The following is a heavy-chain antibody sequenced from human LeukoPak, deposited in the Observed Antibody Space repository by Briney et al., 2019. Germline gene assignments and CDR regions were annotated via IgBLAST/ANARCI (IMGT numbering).Heavy chain of an antibody. Sequence: SETLSLTCAVSGYSISSGYYWGWIRQPPGKGLEWIGSIYHSGSTYYNPSLKSRVTISVDTSKNQFSLKLSSVTAADTAVYYCAGTTNHYYYYYMDVWGKGITVTVSS. CDR1: GYSISSGYY. CDR2: IYHSGST. CDR3: AGTTNHYYYYYMDV. V-gene: IGHV4-38-2*01. J-gene: IGHJ6*03. D-gene: IGHD4-11*01.